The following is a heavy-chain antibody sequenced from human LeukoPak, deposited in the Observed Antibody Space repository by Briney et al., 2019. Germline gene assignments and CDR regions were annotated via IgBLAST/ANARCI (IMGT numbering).Heavy chain of an antibody. J-gene: IGHJ6*02. CDR3: ARGYDSSDYGMDV. CDR2: INHSGST. D-gene: IGHD3-22*01. V-gene: IGHV4-34*01. CDR1: GGSFSGYY. Sequence: SETLSLTCAVYGGSFSGYYWSWLRQPPGKGLEWVGEINHSGSTNYNPSLKSRVTISVDTSKNQFSLKLSSVPAADTAVYYCARGYDSSDYGMDVWGQGTTVTVSS.